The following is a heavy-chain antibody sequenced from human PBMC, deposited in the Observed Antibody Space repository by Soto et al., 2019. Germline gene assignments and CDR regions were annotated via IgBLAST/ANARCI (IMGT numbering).Heavy chain of an antibody. Sequence: VAVISYDGSNKYYADSVKGRFTISRDNSKNTLYLQMNSLRAEDTAVYYCAKETCSGGSCYPPLDYYYGMDVWGQGTTVTVSS. D-gene: IGHD2-15*01. CDR2: ISYDGSNK. J-gene: IGHJ6*02. CDR3: AKETCSGGSCYPPLDYYYGMDV. V-gene: IGHV3-30*18.